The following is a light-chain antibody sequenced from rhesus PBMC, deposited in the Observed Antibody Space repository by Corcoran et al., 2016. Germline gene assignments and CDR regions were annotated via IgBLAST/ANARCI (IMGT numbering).Light chain of an antibody. CDR2: KAS. CDR3: QQYNSAPWT. CDR1: QGISSW. V-gene: IGKV1-21*01. J-gene: IGKJ1*01. Sequence: DIQMTQSPSSLSASVGDRVTITCRPSQGISSWLAWYQQKPGKAPNLLIHKASSLQSGVPSRFSGSGSWTDFTLTISSLQPEDFATYYCQQYNSAPWTFGQGTKVEIK.